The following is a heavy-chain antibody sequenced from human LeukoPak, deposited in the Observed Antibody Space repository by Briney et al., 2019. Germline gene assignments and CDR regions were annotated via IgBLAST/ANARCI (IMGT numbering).Heavy chain of an antibody. CDR3: ARDKGFGGSSFDY. Sequence: GGSLRLSCVVSGFTFSNYWMSWVRQAPGKGLEWVATIRQDGSDKYFLDSVRGRFTISRGNAENSLYLQMNSLRGEDTAVYYCARDKGFGGSSFDYWGQGNLSPSPQ. CDR2: IRQDGSDK. J-gene: IGHJ4*02. CDR1: GFTFSNYW. V-gene: IGHV3-7*01. D-gene: IGHD3-10*01.